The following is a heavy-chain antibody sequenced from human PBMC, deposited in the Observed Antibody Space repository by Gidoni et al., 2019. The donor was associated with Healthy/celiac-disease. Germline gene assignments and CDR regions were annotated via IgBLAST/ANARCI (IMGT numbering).Heavy chain of an antibody. J-gene: IGHJ4*02. CDR3: ARDRGYGDAFDY. Sequence: EVQLVESGGGLIQPGGSLSISCAASGFTVSSNYLSWVRQAPGKGLEWVSVIYSGGSTYYADSLKGRFTISRDNSKNTLYLQMNSLRAEDTAVYYCARDRGYGDAFDYWGQGTLVTVSS. CDR2: IYSGGST. CDR1: GFTVSSNY. D-gene: IGHD4-17*01. V-gene: IGHV3-53*01.